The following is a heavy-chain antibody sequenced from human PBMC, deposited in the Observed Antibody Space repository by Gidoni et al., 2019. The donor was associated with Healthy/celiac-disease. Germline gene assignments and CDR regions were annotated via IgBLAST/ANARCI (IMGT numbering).Heavy chain of an antibody. D-gene: IGHD3-3*01. CDR1: GYSFTSYW. CDR3: ARAITIFGVVNQLEFDP. CDR2: IGPSYSYT. J-gene: IGHJ5*02. Sequence: EVQLVQSGAEVKKPGESLRISCRGSGYSFTSYWLSWVRQMPGKGLGWMGRIGPSYSYTNYSPSFQGHGTIAADKSSSTAYLQSSSLKASDTAMDYCARAITIFGVVNQLEFDPWGQGTLVTVSS. V-gene: IGHV5-10-1*03.